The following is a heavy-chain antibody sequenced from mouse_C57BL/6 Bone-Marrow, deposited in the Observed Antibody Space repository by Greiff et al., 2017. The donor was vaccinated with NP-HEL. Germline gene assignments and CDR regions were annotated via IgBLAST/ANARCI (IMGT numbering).Heavy chain of an antibody. CDR3: ARDYGPRGFAY. CDR1: GFTFSSYT. V-gene: IGHV5-9*01. CDR2: ISGGGGNT. J-gene: IGHJ3*01. Sequence: EVKVVESGGGLVKPGGSLKLSCAASGFTFSSYTMSWVRQTPEKRLEWVATISGGGGNTYYPDSVKGRFTISRDNAKNTLYLQMSSLRSEDTALYYCARDYGPRGFAYWGQGTLVTVSA. D-gene: IGHD1-2*01.